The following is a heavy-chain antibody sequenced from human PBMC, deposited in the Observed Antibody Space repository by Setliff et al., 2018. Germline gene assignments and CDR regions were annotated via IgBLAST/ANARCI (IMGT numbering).Heavy chain of an antibody. V-gene: IGHV1-69*10. CDR2: IIPILGIA. CDR1: GGTFSSYA. D-gene: IGHD1-26*01. J-gene: IGHJ6*03. CDR3: ARERGGSYSYNYYYYYMDV. Sequence: SVKVSCKASGGTFSSYAISWVRQAPGQGLEWMGGIIPILGIANYAQKFQGRVTIIADKSTSTAYMELSSLRSEDTAVYYCARERGGSYSYNYYYYYMDVWGKGTTVTVSS.